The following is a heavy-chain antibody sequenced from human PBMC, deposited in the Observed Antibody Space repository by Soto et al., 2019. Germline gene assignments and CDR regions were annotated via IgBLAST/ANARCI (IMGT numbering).Heavy chain of an antibody. CDR3: AGVPSYFDYLYNFDY. CDR2: FSGSGGST. CDR1: GFTFSSYA. J-gene: IGHJ4*02. D-gene: IGHD3-9*01. Sequence: EVQLLESGGGLVQPGGSLRLSCAASGFTFSSYAMSWVRQAPGKGLEWVSAFSGSGGSTYYAGSVKGRFTIYSDNSKNTLYLQMNSLSAEATAVYYCAGVPSYFDYLYNFDYWGQGTLVAVSS. V-gene: IGHV3-23*01.